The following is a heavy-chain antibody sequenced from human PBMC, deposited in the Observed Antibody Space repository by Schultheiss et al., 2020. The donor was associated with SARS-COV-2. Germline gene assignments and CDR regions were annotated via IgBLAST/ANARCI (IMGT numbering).Heavy chain of an antibody. V-gene: IGHV1-69*13. CDR1: GGTFSRYA. CDR2: IIPIFGTT. J-gene: IGHJ4*02. Sequence: SVKVSCKASGGTFSRYAISWVRQAPGQGLEWMGGIIPIFGTTNYAQKFQGRVTVTADESTSTAYMDLSSLRSEDTAVYYCASNLYSNYYFDNWGQGTLVTVSS. D-gene: IGHD4-11*01. CDR3: ASNLYSNYYFDN.